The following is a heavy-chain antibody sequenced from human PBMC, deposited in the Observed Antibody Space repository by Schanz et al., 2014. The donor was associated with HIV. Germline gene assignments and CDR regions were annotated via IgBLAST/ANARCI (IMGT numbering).Heavy chain of an antibody. V-gene: IGHV3-30*18. Sequence: VHLVESGGGLVQPGGSLRLSCAASGFTFSDHYMDWVRQAPGKGLEWVALIYYDGTNKYYTDSVKGRFTISRDNSKNTLYLQMTTLRTEDTAVYYCAKPEYDSRGNSQSHFDYWGQGTLVTVSS. CDR1: GFTFSDHY. D-gene: IGHD3-22*01. CDR3: AKPEYDSRGNSQSHFDY. J-gene: IGHJ4*02. CDR2: IYYDGTNK.